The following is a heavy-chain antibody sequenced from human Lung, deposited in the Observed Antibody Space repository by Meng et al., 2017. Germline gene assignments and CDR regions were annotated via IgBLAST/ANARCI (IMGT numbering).Heavy chain of an antibody. CDR2: IFHSGST. CDR3: ARFDISSSGRGDY. J-gene: IGHJ4*02. D-gene: IGHD1-26*01. CDR1: GGSTSSSTW. V-gene: IGHV4-4*02. Sequence: VQLHGWGPGRVRPSGTLSLTCAVSGGSTSSSTWWSWVHQTPGKGLEWFGEIFHSGSTNYNPPLESRVTISVDKSKNQFSLKVYSVTAADTATYYCARFDISSSGRGDYWGQGILVTVSS.